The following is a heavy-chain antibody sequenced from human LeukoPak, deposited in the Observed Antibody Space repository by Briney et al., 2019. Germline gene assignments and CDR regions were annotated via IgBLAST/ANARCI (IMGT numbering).Heavy chain of an antibody. D-gene: IGHD4-17*01. CDR1: GGSISSGDYY. V-gene: IGHV4-39*01. CDR2: IYYSGST. CDR3: ARRYGDYVLDYYYYYGMDV. Sequence: ASQTLSLTCTVSGGSISSGDYYWGWIRQPPGKGLEWIGSIYYSGSTYYNPSLKSRVTISVDTSKNQFSLKLSSVTAADTAVYYCARRYGDYVLDYYYYYGMDVWGQGTTVTVSS. J-gene: IGHJ6*02.